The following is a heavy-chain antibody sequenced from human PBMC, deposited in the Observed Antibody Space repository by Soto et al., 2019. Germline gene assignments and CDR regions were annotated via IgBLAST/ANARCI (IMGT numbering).Heavy chain of an antibody. CDR3: ARHYTSYYYYGMDV. CDR2: IYYSGST. Sequence: SETLSLTCTVSGGSISSSSYYWGWIRQPPGKGLEWIGSIYYSGSTYYNPSLKSRVTISVDTSKNQFSPKLSSVTAADTAVYYCARHYTSYYYYGMDVWGQGTTVT. CDR1: GGSISSSSYY. D-gene: IGHD3-16*01. V-gene: IGHV4-39*01. J-gene: IGHJ6*02.